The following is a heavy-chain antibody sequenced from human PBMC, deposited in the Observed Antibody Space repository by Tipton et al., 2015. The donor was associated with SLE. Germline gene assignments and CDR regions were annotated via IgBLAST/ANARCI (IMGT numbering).Heavy chain of an antibody. J-gene: IGHJ4*02. Sequence: QLVQSGAEVKKPGASVKVSCKASGYTFTSYGISWVRQAPGQGLEWMGGIIPILGIANYAQKFQGRVTITADKSTSTAYMELSSLRSEDTAVYYCARDHSRLHYFDYWGQGTLVTVSS. CDR3: ARDHSRLHYFDY. V-gene: IGHV1-69*10. CDR1: GYTFTSYG. D-gene: IGHD2-15*01. CDR2: IIPILGIA.